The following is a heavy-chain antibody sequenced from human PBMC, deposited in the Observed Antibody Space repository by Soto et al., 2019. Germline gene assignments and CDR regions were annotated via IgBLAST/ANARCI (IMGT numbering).Heavy chain of an antibody. D-gene: IGHD3-3*01. CDR2: IYYSGST. V-gene: IGHV4-61*01. J-gene: IGHJ4*02. CDR3: ASSPRITIFGVASYYFDY. Sequence: SETLSLTCTVSGGSVSSGSYYWSWIRQPPGKGLEWIGYIYYSGSTNYNPSLKSRVTISVDTSKNQFSLKLSSVTAADTAVYYCASSPRITIFGVASYYFDYWGQGTLVTVSS. CDR1: GGSVSSGSYY.